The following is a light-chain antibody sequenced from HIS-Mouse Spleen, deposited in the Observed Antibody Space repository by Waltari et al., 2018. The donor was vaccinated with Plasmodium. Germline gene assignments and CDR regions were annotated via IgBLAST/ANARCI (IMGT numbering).Light chain of an antibody. CDR1: SRDVGGYNY. J-gene: IGLJ2*01. Sequence: QSALTQPPSASWSPGQSVTISCTGTSRDVGGYNYVSWYQQHPGKAPKLMIYEVSKRPSGVPDRFSGSKSGNTASLTVSGLQAEDEADYYCSSYAGSNNLVFGGGTKLTVL. V-gene: IGLV2-8*01. CDR2: EVS. CDR3: SSYAGSNNLV.